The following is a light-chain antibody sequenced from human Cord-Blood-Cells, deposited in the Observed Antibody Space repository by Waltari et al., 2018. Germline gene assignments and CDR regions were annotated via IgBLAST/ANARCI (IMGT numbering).Light chain of an antibody. CDR3: SSYTSSSTLV. J-gene: IGLJ2*01. CDR2: DVR. V-gene: IGLV2-14*01. CDR1: SSDVGGYNY. Sequence: QSALTQPASVSGSPGQSITISCTGTSSDVGGYNYVSWYQQHPGKAPKLMIYDVRKRPSGVSNPFSGSKSGNTASLTISGLQAEDEADYYCSSYTSSSTLVFGGGTKLTVL.